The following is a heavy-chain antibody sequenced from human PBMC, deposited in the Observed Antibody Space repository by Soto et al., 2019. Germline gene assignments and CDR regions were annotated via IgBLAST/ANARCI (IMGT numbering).Heavy chain of an antibody. V-gene: IGHV1-18*01. Sequence: QVQLVQSGAEVKKPGASVKVSCKASGYTFISYGISWVRQAPGQGLEWMGWISGYNGHTNYAQELQGRVTMTTDTATSTAYMELSSLRSDDTAVYYCAREGLPYYLDFWGQGTLVTVSS. J-gene: IGHJ4*02. CDR2: ISGYNGHT. CDR3: AREGLPYYLDF. CDR1: GYTFISYG.